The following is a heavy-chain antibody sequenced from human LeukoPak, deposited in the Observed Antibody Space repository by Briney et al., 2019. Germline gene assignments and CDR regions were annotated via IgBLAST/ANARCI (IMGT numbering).Heavy chain of an antibody. CDR2: ISSSSSYI. CDR3: AKEGLAIFDMDV. V-gene: IGHV3-21*01. CDR1: GFTFSSYS. D-gene: IGHD2-2*02. Sequence: GGSLRLSCAASGFTFSSYSMNWFRQAPGKGLEWVSSISSSSSYIYYADSVKGRFTISRDNAKNPPYLQMNSLRAEDTAVYYCAKEGLAIFDMDVWGKGTTVTVSS. J-gene: IGHJ6*03.